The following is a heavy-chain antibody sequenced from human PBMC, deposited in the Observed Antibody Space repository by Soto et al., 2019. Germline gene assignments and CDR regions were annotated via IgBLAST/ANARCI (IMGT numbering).Heavy chain of an antibody. Sequence: SETLSLTCTVSGGSISSGGYYWSWIRQHPGKGLEWIGYIYYSGSTYYNPSLKSRVTISVDTSKNQFSLKLSSVTAADTAVYYCARASLQLRRWFDPWGQGTLVTVSS. D-gene: IGHD2-2*01. CDR3: ARASLQLRRWFDP. CDR1: GGSISSGGYY. CDR2: IYYSGST. V-gene: IGHV4-31*03. J-gene: IGHJ5*02.